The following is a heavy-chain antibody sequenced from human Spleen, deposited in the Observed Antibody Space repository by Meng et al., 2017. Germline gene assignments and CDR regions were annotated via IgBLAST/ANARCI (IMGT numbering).Heavy chain of an antibody. D-gene: IGHD4-11*01. Sequence: QLTRQEVVPELVKPSGSLSLTCDVSGGSISSSRWWSWVRQPPGKGLEWIGEIYHSGGANYNPSLKTRVTISVDKSKNQFSLKVRSVTAADTAVYYCARGPTTMAHDFDYWGQGTLVTVSS. CDR3: ARGPTTMAHDFDY. CDR2: IYHSGGA. CDR1: GGSISSSRW. J-gene: IGHJ4*02. V-gene: IGHV4-4*02.